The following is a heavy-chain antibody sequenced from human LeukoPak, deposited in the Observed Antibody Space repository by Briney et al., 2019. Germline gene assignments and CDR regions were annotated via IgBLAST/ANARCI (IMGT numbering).Heavy chain of an antibody. D-gene: IGHD2-15*01. V-gene: IGHV4-30-2*01. Sequence: PSETLSLTCTVSGGSISSGGYYWSWIRQPPGKGLEWIGYIYHSGSTYYNPSLKSRVTISVDRPKNQFSLKLTSVTAADTAMFYCAREGDCGGGSCYSSPLDYWGQGTLVTVSS. CDR1: GGSISSGGYY. CDR2: IYHSGST. CDR3: AREGDCGGGSCYSSPLDY. J-gene: IGHJ4*02.